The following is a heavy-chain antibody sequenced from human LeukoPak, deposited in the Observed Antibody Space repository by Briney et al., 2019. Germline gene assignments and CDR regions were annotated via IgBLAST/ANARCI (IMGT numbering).Heavy chain of an antibody. V-gene: IGHV6-1*01. J-gene: IGHJ4*02. CDR3: ARGWSFDC. D-gene: IGHD6-19*01. CDR2: TYYRSKWYN. Sequence: SQTLSLTCAIPGDSVSSNSAACNWIRQSPSRGLEWLGRTYYRSKWYNDYAASVKSRITFNPDTSNNQFSLQLISVTPEDTAVYYCARGWSFDCWGQGTLVTVSS. CDR1: GDSVSSNSAA.